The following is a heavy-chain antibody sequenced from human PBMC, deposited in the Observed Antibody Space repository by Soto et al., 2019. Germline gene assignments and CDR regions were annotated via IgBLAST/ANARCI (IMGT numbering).Heavy chain of an antibody. D-gene: IGHD3-10*01. CDR1: GYTFTGYY. CDR3: ARVAITTFGDKKLEYDYGIDV. J-gene: IGHJ6*02. V-gene: IGHV1-2*02. Sequence: ASVKVSCKASGYTFTGYYMHWVRQAPGQGPEWMGWINPNSGGTNYAQKFQGRVTMTRDTSTSTDYMELSRLRSDNTAVYYCARVAITTFGDKKLEYDYGIDVWGQGTTVTVSS. CDR2: INPNSGGT.